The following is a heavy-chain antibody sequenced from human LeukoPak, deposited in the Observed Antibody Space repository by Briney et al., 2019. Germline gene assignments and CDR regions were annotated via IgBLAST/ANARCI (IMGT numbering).Heavy chain of an antibody. J-gene: IGHJ3*02. CDR3: ARDYSSTSGKHAFDI. Sequence: GGSLGLSCAASGVTFSSYWMSWVRQAPGKGLEWVANIKEDGSEKYYVDSVKGRFTISRDNAKNSVYLQMNSLRAEDTALYYCARDYSSTSGKHAFDIWGQGTMVTVSS. CDR2: IKEDGSEK. CDR1: GVTFSSYW. V-gene: IGHV3-7*01. D-gene: IGHD6-13*01.